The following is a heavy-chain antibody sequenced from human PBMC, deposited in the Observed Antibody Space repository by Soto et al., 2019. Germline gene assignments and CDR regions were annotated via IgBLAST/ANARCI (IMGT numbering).Heavy chain of an antibody. CDR2: IIPIFGTA. J-gene: IGHJ6*02. CDR1: RGTFSSYA. Sequence: GASVNVSCKASRGTFSSYAISWVRQAPGQGLEWMGGIIPIFGTANYAQKFQGRVTITADKSTSTAYMELSSLRSEDTAVYYCAREVAAAGTEGEVDYYYGMDVWGQGTTVTVSS. V-gene: IGHV1-69*06. D-gene: IGHD6-13*01. CDR3: AREVAAAGTEGEVDYYYGMDV.